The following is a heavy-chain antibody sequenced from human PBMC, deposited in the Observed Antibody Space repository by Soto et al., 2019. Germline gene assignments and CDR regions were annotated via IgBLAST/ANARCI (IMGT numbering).Heavy chain of an antibody. V-gene: IGHV3-7*01. J-gene: IGHJ4*02. Sequence: GGSLRLSCAASGFTFSSYWMSWVRQAPGKGLEWVANIKQDGSEKYYVDSVKGRFTISRDNAKNSLYLQMNSLRAEDTAVYYCARTGSGWYFEFDYWGQGTRVTVAS. CDR2: IKQDGSEK. CDR3: ARTGSGWYFEFDY. CDR1: GFTFSSYW. D-gene: IGHD6-19*01.